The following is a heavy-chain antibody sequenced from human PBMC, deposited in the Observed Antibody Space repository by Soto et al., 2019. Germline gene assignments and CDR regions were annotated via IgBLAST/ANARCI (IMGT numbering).Heavy chain of an antibody. CDR1: GGSISSYY. D-gene: IGHD3-22*01. Sequence: PSETLSLTCTVSGGSISSYYWSWIRQPPGKGLEWIGYIYYSGSTNYNPSLKSRVTISVDTSKNQFSLKLSSVTAADTAVYYCARGRGAPRAYYYDSSGYYYFDYWGQGTQVTVSS. J-gene: IGHJ4*02. CDR2: IYYSGST. CDR3: ARGRGAPRAYYYDSSGYYYFDY. V-gene: IGHV4-59*01.